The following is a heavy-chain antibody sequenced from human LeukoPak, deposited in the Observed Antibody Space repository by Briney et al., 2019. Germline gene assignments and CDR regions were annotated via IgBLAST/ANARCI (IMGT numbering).Heavy chain of an antibody. J-gene: IGHJ4*02. V-gene: IGHV6-1*01. Sequence: SRTLSLTCAISGESLSSNGAAWNWIRQSPSRGLEWLGRTYYRSKWNNDYAVSVKSRITINPDTSKNQFSLKLSSVTAADTAVYYCADLYYYGSGSYLSGYWGQGTLVTVSS. D-gene: IGHD3-10*01. CDR1: GESLSSNGAA. CDR2: TYYRSKWNN. CDR3: ADLYYYGSGSYLSGY.